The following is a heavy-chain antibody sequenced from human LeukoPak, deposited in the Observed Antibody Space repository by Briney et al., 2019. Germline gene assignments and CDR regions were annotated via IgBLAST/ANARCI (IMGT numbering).Heavy chain of an antibody. Sequence: SETLSLTCTVSGGXISSSSYYWGWIRQPPGRGLEWLGYIYYSGTTSYNPSLKSRVTMSVDTSKNQFSLKPSSVTAADTAVYYCARFYSSGLDYWGQGTLVTVSS. D-gene: IGHD6-19*01. CDR1: GGXISSSSYY. J-gene: IGHJ4*02. CDR3: ARFYSSGLDY. V-gene: IGHV4-61*05. CDR2: IYYSGTT.